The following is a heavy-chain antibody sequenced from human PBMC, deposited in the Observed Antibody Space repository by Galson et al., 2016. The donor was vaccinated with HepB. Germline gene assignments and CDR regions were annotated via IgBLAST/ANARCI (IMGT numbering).Heavy chain of an antibody. D-gene: IGHD3-10*01. CDR3: ASKVARVSIGVFDI. Sequence: SLRLSCAASGFTFSNHWMHWVRQAPGKGLVWVSRINGDGTSALYADSVKDRFTVSRDNAKNTVYMQMNTLRVEDTAVYYCASKVARVSIGVFDIWGQGTMVTVSS. CDR1: GFTFSNHW. V-gene: IGHV3-74*01. CDR2: INGDGTSA. J-gene: IGHJ3*02.